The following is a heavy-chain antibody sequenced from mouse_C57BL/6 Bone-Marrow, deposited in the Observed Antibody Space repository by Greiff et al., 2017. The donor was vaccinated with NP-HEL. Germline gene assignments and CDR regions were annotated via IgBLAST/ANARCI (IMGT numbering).Heavy chain of an antibody. V-gene: IGHV1-52*01. J-gene: IGHJ2*01. CDR1: GYTFTSYW. CDR3: ASGGYYGSLFDY. Sequence: QVQLQQPGAELVRPGSSVKLSCKASGYTFTSYWMHWVKQRPIQGLEWIGNIDPSDSETHYNQKFKDKATLTVDKSSSTAYMQLSSLTSEDSAVYYCASGGYYGSLFDYWGQGTTLTVSS. D-gene: IGHD1-1*01. CDR2: IDPSDSET.